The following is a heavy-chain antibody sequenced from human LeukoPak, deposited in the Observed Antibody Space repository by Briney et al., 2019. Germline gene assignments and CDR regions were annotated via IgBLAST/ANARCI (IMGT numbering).Heavy chain of an antibody. D-gene: IGHD6-19*01. CDR2: ISGSGGST. V-gene: IGHV3-23*01. Sequence: GGSLKLSCAAPGFTFSSYAMSWVRQAPGKGLEWVSAISGSGGSTYYADSVKGRFTISRDNSKNTLYLQMNSLRAEDTAVYYCAKVPYSSGWDGGYWGQGTLVTVSS. CDR3: AKVPYSSGWDGGY. CDR1: GFTFSSYA. J-gene: IGHJ4*02.